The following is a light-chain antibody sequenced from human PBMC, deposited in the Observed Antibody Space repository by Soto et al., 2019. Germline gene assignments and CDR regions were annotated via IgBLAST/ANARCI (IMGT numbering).Light chain of an antibody. CDR3: QQRSHWLYT. V-gene: IGKV3-11*01. J-gene: IGKJ2*01. CDR2: DAS. CDR1: QSVSSY. Sequence: EIVLTQSPATLSLSPGERATLSCRASQSVSSYLAWYQQQPGQAPRLLIYDASNRATGIPARFSGSGSGTDFTLTISSLEPEDFEVYYCQQRSHWLYTFGQGTKLESK.